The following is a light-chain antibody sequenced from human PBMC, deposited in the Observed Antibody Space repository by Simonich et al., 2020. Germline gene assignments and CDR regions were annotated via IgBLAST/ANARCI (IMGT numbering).Light chain of an antibody. J-gene: IGKJ3*01. Sequence: DIQMTNSPSTLSASVEDRVPITCRASQSINSWLAWYQQKPGKAPKLLIYKASSLESGVPSRFSGSGSGTEFTLTISSLQPDDFATYYCQQYNSYLEGFGPGTKVDIK. V-gene: IGKV1-5*03. CDR2: KAS. CDR3: QQYNSYLEG. CDR1: QSINSW.